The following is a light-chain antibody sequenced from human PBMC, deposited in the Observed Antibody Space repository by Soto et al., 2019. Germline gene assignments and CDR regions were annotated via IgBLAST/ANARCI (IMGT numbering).Light chain of an antibody. Sequence: QSALTQPASVSGSPGHSITISCTGTSSDVGAYHYVSWYQHHPGKAPKLMIYDVSHRPSGVSDRFSGSKSGNTASLTISGLQAEDEADYYCSSLGGASAPVLFGGGTKLTVL. J-gene: IGLJ3*02. CDR1: SSDVGAYHY. CDR3: SSLGGASAPVL. CDR2: DVS. V-gene: IGLV2-14*03.